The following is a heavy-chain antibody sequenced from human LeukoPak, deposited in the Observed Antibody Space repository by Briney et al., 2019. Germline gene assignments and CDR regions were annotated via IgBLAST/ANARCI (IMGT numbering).Heavy chain of an antibody. Sequence: ASVKVSCKPSGYIFTGYYLHWVRQAPGQGLEWMGWMNPSSGGTNSAPKLQGRVTMTRDTSISTAYMELSSLRSDDTAVYYCAKDLSSGYYDAFDIWGQGTMVTVSS. CDR1: GYIFTGYY. V-gene: IGHV1-2*02. CDR2: MNPSSGGT. D-gene: IGHD3-22*01. J-gene: IGHJ3*02. CDR3: AKDLSSGYYDAFDI.